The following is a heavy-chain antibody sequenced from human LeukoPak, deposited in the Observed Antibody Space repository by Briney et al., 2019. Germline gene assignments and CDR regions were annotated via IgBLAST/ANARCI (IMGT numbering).Heavy chain of an antibody. V-gene: IGHV1-18*01. Sequence: ASVKVSCKASGYTFTSYGISWVRQAPGQGLEWMGWISAYNGNTNYAQKLQGRVNMTTDTSTSTAYMELSSLRSEDTAVYYCARARHYNDMHEGFQHWGQGTLVTVPS. CDR1: GYTFTSYG. CDR3: ARARHYNDMHEGFQH. D-gene: IGHD3-22*01. CDR2: ISAYNGNT. J-gene: IGHJ1*01.